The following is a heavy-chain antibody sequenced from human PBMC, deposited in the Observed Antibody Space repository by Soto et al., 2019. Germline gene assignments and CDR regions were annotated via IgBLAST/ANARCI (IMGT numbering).Heavy chain of an antibody. CDR1: GGSFSGYY. D-gene: IGHD2-2*01. J-gene: IGHJ6*02. Sequence: PSETLSLTCAVYGGSFSGYYWSWIRQPPGKGLEWIGEINHSGSTNYMPSLRGRITLSVDTSKNQFSLKLTSVTAADTAVYYCARAVYCTTANCWDDFHYYNIDVWGQGTAVTVSS. V-gene: IGHV4-34*01. CDR3: ARAVYCTTANCWDDFHYYNIDV. CDR2: INHSGST.